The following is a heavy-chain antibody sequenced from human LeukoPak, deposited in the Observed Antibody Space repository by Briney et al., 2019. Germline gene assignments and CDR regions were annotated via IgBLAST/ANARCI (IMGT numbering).Heavy chain of an antibody. Sequence: SETLSLTCTVPGGSISSYYWSWIRQPPGKGLEWIGFIDYSGSTNYNPSLKSRVTISLDTSKNQFSLRPSSVTAADTAVYYCARESTRVRGVMKNWGQGTLVTVSS. V-gene: IGHV4-59*01. CDR3: ARESTRVRGVMKN. J-gene: IGHJ4*02. CDR2: IDYSGST. CDR1: GGSISSYY. D-gene: IGHD3-10*01.